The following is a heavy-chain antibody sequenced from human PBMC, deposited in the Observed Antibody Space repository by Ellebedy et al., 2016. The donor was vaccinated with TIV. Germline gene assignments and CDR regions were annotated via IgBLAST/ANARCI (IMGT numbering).Heavy chain of an antibody. Sequence: GESLKISXAASGFTFSGSAMHWARQSSGKGLEWIGRIRGQANSYATAYAPSVKGRFFISRDDSKNTAYLHMNSLNTEDSAVYYCTRRGVSGGITFDYWGQGTLVTVSS. J-gene: IGHJ4*02. CDR1: GFTFSGSA. D-gene: IGHD1-20*01. CDR3: TRRGVSGGITFDY. V-gene: IGHV3-73*01. CDR2: IRGQANSYAT.